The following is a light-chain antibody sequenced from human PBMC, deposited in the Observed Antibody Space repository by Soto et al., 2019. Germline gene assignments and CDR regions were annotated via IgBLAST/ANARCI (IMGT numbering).Light chain of an antibody. CDR3: QQYGTSRT. Sequence: EIVLTQSPGTLSLSPGERATISCSASQSVSSNYLAWYQQKSGQAPRLLIYGISSRATVITDRFSGSGSGTDFTLTISRREPEDFAVYYCQQYGTSRTFGQGTKGESK. V-gene: IGKV3-20*01. J-gene: IGKJ1*01. CDR2: GIS. CDR1: QSVSSNY.